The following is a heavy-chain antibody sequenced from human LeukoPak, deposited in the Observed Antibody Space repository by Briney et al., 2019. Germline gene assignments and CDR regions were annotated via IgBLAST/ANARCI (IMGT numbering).Heavy chain of an antibody. J-gene: IGHJ4*02. V-gene: IGHV3-23*01. CDR3: AKDLYTTGWWGYFDY. Sequence: GGSLRLSRAASGFTFSSYAMSCVRQAPGKGLEWVSTISGSGGGGTTYYADSVKGRFTISRDNSKNKLYLQMNSLRAEDTAVYSCAKDLYTTGWWGYFDYWGQGTLVTVSS. CDR1: GFTFSSYA. CDR2: ISGSGGGGTT. D-gene: IGHD6-19*01.